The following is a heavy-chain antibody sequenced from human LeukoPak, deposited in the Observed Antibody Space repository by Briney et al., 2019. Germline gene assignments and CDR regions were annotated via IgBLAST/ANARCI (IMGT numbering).Heavy chain of an antibody. D-gene: IGHD4-17*01. CDR3: AKEGHDYGDYYYYGMDV. J-gene: IGHJ6*04. Sequence: PGGSLRLSCAASGFTFSSYGMHWVRQAPGKGLERVAVISYDGSNKYYADSVKGRFTISRDSSKNTLYLQMNSLRAEDTAVYYCAKEGHDYGDYYYYGMDVWGKGTTVTVSS. CDR1: GFTFSSYG. V-gene: IGHV3-30*18. CDR2: ISYDGSNK.